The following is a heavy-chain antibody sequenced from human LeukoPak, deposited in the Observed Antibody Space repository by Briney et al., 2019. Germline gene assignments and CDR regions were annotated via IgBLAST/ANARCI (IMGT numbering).Heavy chain of an antibody. CDR2: IYHSGST. Sequence: KPSETLSLTCAVSGGSISSSNWWSRIRQPPGKGLEWIGYIYHSGSTYYNPSLKSRVTISVDRSKNQFSLKLSSVTAADTAVYCCAVVASHIVVVPAAMDYWGQGTLVTVSS. V-gene: IGHV4-30-2*01. CDR3: AVVASHIVVVPAAMDY. CDR1: GGSISSSNW. D-gene: IGHD2-2*01. J-gene: IGHJ4*02.